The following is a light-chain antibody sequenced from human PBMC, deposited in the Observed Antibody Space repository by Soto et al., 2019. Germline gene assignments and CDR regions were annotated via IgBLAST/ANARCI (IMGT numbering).Light chain of an antibody. Sequence: QSVLTQPASVSGSPGQSITISCTGTSSDVGGYNYVSWYQQHPGKAPKLMIYDVSDRPSGVSNRFSGSKSGNTASLTISGLQAEYEADYYCSSYTSSSWVVFGGGTKLTVL. V-gene: IGLV2-14*01. CDR1: SSDVGGYNY. CDR3: SSYTSSSWVV. J-gene: IGLJ2*01. CDR2: DVS.